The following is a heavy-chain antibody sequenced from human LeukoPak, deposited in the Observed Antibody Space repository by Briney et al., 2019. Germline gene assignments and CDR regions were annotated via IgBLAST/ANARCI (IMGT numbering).Heavy chain of an antibody. D-gene: IGHD2-2*01. Sequence: SVKVSCKASGGTFSSYAISWVRQAPGQGLEWMGRIIPILGIANYAQKFQGRVTITADKSTSTAYMELSSLRSEDTAVYYCARGVPATATPLDYWGQGTLVTVSS. V-gene: IGHV1-69*04. CDR2: IIPILGIA. J-gene: IGHJ4*02. CDR1: GGTFSSYA. CDR3: ARGVPATATPLDY.